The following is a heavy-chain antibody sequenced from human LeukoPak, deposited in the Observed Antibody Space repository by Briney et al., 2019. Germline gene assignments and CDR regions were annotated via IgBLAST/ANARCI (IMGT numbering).Heavy chain of an antibody. J-gene: IGHJ4*02. CDR3: AREAPYCGGDCYSHFDY. CDR1: GGTLSSYA. D-gene: IGHD2-21*01. Sequence: SVKVSCKASGGTLSSYAISWVRQAPGQGREWMGGIIPIFGTANYAQKFQGRVTITADESTSTAYMELSSLRSEDTAVYYCAREAPYCGGDCYSHFDYWGQGTLVTVSS. V-gene: IGHV1-69*01. CDR2: IIPIFGTA.